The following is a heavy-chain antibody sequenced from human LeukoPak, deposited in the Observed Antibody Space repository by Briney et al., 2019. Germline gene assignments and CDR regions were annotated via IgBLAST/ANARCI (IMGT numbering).Heavy chain of an antibody. J-gene: IGHJ4*02. V-gene: IGHV3-23*01. CDR3: AERGGDY. Sequence: GGSLRLPCAASGFTFSNYAMIWVRQAPGKGLEWVSGISGSGVGTYYADSVKGRFTISRDNSRNMLYLQMNSLRADDTAIYYCAERGGDYWGQGTLVTVSS. CDR1: GFTFSNYA. CDR2: ISGSGVGT. D-gene: IGHD1-26*01.